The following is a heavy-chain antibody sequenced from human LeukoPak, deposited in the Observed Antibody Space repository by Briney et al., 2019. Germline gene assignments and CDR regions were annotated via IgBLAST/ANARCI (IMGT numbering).Heavy chain of an antibody. CDR1: GGSISSYY. D-gene: IGHD6-19*01. Sequence: SETLSLTCTVSGGSISSYYWSWIRQPPGKGLEWIGNIYTSGNTNYNPSLKTRAAISADTSKNQFSLKLNSVTAADTAVYYCARPYSSGWPGAFDIWGQGTMVTVSS. CDR2: IYTSGNT. J-gene: IGHJ3*02. CDR3: ARPYSSGWPGAFDI. V-gene: IGHV4-4*09.